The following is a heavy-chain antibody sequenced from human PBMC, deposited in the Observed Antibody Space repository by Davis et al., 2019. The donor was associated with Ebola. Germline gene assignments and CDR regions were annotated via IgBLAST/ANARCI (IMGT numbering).Heavy chain of an antibody. CDR3: AKVHPPTTVTTGWFDP. Sequence: PGGSLRLSCAASGFIFNSYAMSWVRQAPGKGLEWVSSISVRSITYHADSVKGRFTISRDNSKNTLYLQMNSLRADDTAVYYCAKVHPPTTVTTGWFDPWGQGTLVTVSS. D-gene: IGHD4-17*01. CDR2: ISVRSIT. V-gene: IGHV3-23*01. J-gene: IGHJ5*02. CDR1: GFIFNSYA.